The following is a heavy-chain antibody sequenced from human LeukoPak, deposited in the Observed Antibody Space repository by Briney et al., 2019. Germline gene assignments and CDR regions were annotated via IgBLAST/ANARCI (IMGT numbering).Heavy chain of an antibody. CDR2: ISGSGGST. Sequence: GGSLRLSCAASGFTFSSYAMSWVRQAPGKGLEWVSAISGSGGSTYYADSVKGRFTISRGNSKNTLYLQMNSLRAEDTAVYYCAKDPSRSYCSGGSCFEDVWGQGTTVTVSS. J-gene: IGHJ6*02. D-gene: IGHD2-15*01. CDR3: AKDPSRSYCSGGSCFEDV. CDR1: GFTFSSYA. V-gene: IGHV3-23*01.